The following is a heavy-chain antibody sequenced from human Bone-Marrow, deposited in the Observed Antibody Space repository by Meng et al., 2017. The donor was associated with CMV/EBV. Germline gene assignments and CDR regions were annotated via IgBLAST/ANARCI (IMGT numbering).Heavy chain of an antibody. D-gene: IGHD1-20*01. V-gene: IGHV2-5*02. CDR1: GFSLSTSGVG. CDR2: IYWDDDK. CDR3: AHTEETYNWKGNNWFDP. Sequence: QITLEVSGPTLVKPTQTLTLTCTFSGFSLSTSGVGVGWIRQPPGKALEWLALIYWDDDKRYSPSLKSRLTITKDTSKNQVVLTMTNMDPVDTATYYCAHTEETYNWKGNNWFDPWGQGTLVTVSS. J-gene: IGHJ5*02.